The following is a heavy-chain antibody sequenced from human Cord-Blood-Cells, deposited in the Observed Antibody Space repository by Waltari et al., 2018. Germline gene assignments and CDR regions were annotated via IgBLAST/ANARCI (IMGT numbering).Heavy chain of an antibody. Sequence: QVQLQQWGAGLLKPSATLSFSGYYWSCPRQPPGKGLEWIGEINHSGSTNYNPSLKSRVTISVDTSKNQFSLKLSSVTAADTAVYYCARSGLYGSGSYYNWFDPWGQGTLVTVSS. CDR3: ARSGLYGSGSYYNWFDP. CDR1: SGYY. V-gene: IGHV4-34*01. J-gene: IGHJ5*02. CDR2: INHSGST. D-gene: IGHD3-10*01.